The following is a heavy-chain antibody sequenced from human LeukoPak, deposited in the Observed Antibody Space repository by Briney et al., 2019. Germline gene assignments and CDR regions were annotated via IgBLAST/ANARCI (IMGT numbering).Heavy chain of an antibody. CDR3: ARVTGYRIEDYFDY. CDR2: IYYSGST. Sequence: SETLSLTCTVSGGSISSYYWSWIRQPPGKGLEGVGYIYYSGSTNYNPSLKSRVTISVDTSKNQFSLKLRSVTAADTAVYYCARVTGYRIEDYFDYWGQGTLVTVSS. CDR1: GGSISSYY. V-gene: IGHV4-59*01. J-gene: IGHJ4*02. D-gene: IGHD6-13*01.